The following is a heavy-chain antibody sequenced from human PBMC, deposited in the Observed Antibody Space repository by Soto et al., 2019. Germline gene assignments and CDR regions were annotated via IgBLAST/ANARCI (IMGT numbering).Heavy chain of an antibody. CDR3: ARDAVLMYKPLTLDY. J-gene: IGHJ4*02. V-gene: IGHV1-69*13. CDR1: GGTFSSYA. CDR2: IIPIFGTA. Sequence: SSVKVSCKASGGTFSSYAISWVRQAPGQGLEWMGGIIPIFGTANYAQKFQGRVTITADESTSTAYMELSSLRSEEKAVYYCARDAVLMYKPLTLDYWGQGTLLTLS. D-gene: IGHD2-8*01.